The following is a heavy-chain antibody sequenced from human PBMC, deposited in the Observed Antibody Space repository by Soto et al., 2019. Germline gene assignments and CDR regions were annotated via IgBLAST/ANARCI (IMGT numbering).Heavy chain of an antibody. CDR1: GYTFTSYG. CDR2: ISAYNGNT. D-gene: IGHD3-3*01. V-gene: IGHV1-18*01. CDR3: ARGVLEWLLRDSYYYYMDV. J-gene: IGHJ6*03. Sequence: GASVKVSCKASGYTFTSYGISWVRQAPGQGLEWMGWISAYNGNTNYAQKLQGRVTMTTDTSTSTAYMELRCLRSDDTAVYYCARGVLEWLLRDSYYYYMDVWGKGTTVTVSS.